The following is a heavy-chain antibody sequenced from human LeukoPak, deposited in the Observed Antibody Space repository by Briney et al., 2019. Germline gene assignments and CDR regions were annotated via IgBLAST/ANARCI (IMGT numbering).Heavy chain of an antibody. Sequence: SETLSHTCAVSGGSFSGYYWSWIRQPPGKGLEWMGEINHSGSTNYNPSLQSRVTISVDTSKNQFSRMLSSGTAADTAVYYCARGRGATPYFVVVPAAPYYFDYWGQGTLVTVSS. D-gene: IGHD2-2*01. CDR2: INHSGST. V-gene: IGHV4-34*01. CDR3: ARGRGATPYFVVVPAAPYYFDY. CDR1: GGSFSGYY. J-gene: IGHJ4*02.